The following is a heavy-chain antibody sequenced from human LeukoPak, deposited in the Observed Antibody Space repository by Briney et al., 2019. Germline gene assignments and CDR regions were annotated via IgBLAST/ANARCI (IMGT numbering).Heavy chain of an antibody. D-gene: IGHD4-23*01. CDR3: VRHVPHEDGSKRGFGN. V-gene: IGHV4-39*01. Sequence: PSETLSLTCTVSGDSISTSSYYWGWIRQPPGKGLEWIASIYHSGSTYYNPSLKSRVTISLDTSKDHVSLMMTSVSAADTALYHCVRHVPHEDGSKRGFGNWGQGTLVIVSS. CDR2: IYHSGST. J-gene: IGHJ4*02. CDR1: GDSISTSSYY.